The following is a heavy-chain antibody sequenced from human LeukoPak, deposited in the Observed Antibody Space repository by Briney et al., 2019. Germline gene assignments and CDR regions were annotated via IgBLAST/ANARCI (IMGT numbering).Heavy chain of an antibody. CDR1: GFTFSSYA. V-gene: IGHV3-23*01. CDR3: ARRRWRYYDILTGYQYDAFDI. J-gene: IGHJ3*02. CDR2: ISGSGGST. Sequence: PGGSLRLSCAASGFTFSSYAMSWVRQAPGKGLEWVSAISGSGGSTYYADSVKGRFTISRDNSKNTLYLQMNSLRAEDAAVYYCARRRWRYYDILTGYQYDAFDIWGQGTMVTVFS. D-gene: IGHD3-9*01.